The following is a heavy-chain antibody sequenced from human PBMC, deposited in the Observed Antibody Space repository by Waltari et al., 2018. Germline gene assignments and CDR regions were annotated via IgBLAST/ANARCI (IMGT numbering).Heavy chain of an antibody. CDR3: ARAGSGSGPY. Sequence: QLQLQESGPGLVKPSETLSLTCTVSGGSISSSSYYWGWSHQPPGKGLEWIGSIYYSGSTYYNPSLKSRVTISVDTSKNQFSLKLSSVTAADTAVYYCARAGSGSGPYWGQGTLVTVSS. CDR2: IYYSGST. CDR1: GGSISSSSYY. D-gene: IGHD3-10*01. V-gene: IGHV4-39*07. J-gene: IGHJ4*02.